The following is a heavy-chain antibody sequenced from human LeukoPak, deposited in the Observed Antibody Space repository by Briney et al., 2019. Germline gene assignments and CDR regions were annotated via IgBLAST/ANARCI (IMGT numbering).Heavy chain of an antibody. CDR1: GGSISSYY. CDR2: IYSTGST. Sequence: SETLSLTCTVSGGSISSYYWSWIRQPAGKGLQWIGRIYSTGSTNYNPSLKSRVTMSVDTSKSQFSLRLRSVTAADTAVYYCARRTASAGTAGFDFWGQGALVTVSS. J-gene: IGHJ4*02. D-gene: IGHD6-13*01. V-gene: IGHV4-4*07. CDR3: ARRTASAGTAGFDF.